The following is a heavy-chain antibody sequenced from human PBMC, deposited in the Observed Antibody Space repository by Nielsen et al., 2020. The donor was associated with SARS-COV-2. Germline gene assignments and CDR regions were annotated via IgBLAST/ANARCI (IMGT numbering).Heavy chain of an antibody. Sequence: ASVKVSCKASGYTFTSYGISWVRQAPGQGLEWMGWISVYNGNTKHAQKLQGRVTLTTDTSTSTAYMDLKSLRSDDSAIYYCARVGPWGLGIDYYYYMDVWGKGTTVTVSS. CDR3: ARVGPWGLGIDYYYYMDV. J-gene: IGHJ6*03. D-gene: IGHD3-16*01. CDR2: ISVYNGNT. V-gene: IGHV1-18*04. CDR1: GYTFTSYG.